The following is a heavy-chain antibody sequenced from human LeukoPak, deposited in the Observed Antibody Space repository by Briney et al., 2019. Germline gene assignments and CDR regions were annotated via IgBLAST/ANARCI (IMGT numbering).Heavy chain of an antibody. J-gene: IGHJ3*02. CDR3: ASRYCSSTNCYAFDI. D-gene: IGHD2-2*01. Sequence: GGSLRHSCAASGVHFSSYSMNLVRQAPGKGLEGVSAISSSSDYILYADSVQGRFTISRDNAVNSLLLQMNSLRAEDTAVYYCASRYCSSTNCYAFDIWGQGTMVTVSS. CDR2: ISSSSDYI. V-gene: IGHV3-21*01. CDR1: GVHFSSYS.